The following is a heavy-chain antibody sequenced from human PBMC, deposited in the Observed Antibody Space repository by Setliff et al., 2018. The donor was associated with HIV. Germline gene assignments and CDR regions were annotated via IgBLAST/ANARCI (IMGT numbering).Heavy chain of an antibody. J-gene: IGHJ3*01. V-gene: IGHV4-61*01. D-gene: IGHD3-22*01. CDR1: GGSFSSDSYY. CDR2: IHYSGST. Sequence: SETLSLTCSVSGGSFSSDSYYWGWIRQPPGKGLEWIGYIHYSGSTKYNPSLKSRLTISIDTSKNQFSLKLNSVTAADTAVYYCARDYYHSSGYWAMAFDLWGQGTVVTVSS. CDR3: ARDYYHSSGYWAMAFDL.